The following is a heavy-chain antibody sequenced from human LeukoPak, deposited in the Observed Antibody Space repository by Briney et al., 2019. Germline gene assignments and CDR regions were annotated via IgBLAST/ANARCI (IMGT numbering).Heavy chain of an antibody. V-gene: IGHV3-21*01. D-gene: IGHD3-3*01. Sequence: GGSLRLSCAASGFTFSSYSMNWVRQAPGKGLEWVSSISSSSGYIYYADSVKGRFTISRDNAKNSLYLQMNSLRAEDTAVYYCARSDDFWSGYEYYFDYWGQGTLVTVSS. CDR1: GFTFSSYS. J-gene: IGHJ4*02. CDR2: ISSSSGYI. CDR3: ARSDDFWSGYEYYFDY.